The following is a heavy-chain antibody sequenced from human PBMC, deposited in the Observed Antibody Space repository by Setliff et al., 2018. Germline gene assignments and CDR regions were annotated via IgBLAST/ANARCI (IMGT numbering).Heavy chain of an antibody. Sequence: ASVKVSCKASGYTFSHSGITWVRQAPGQGFEWMGWISAYNDNTKSAQKFQGRITMTTDTTTSTSYMELRSLRSDDTAVYYCLRWVRYCSRTSCQRTSGDEVWGQGTMVTVSS. V-gene: IGHV1-18*01. D-gene: IGHD2-8*01. CDR1: GYTFSHSG. CDR2: ISAYNDNT. J-gene: IGHJ4*02. CDR3: LRWVRYCSRTSCQRTSGDEV.